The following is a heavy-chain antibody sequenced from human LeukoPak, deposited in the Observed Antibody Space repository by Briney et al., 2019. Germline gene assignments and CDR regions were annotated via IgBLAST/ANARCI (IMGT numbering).Heavy chain of an antibody. D-gene: IGHD3-10*01. CDR2: IYHSGST. V-gene: IGHV4-38-2*01. Sequence: SETLSLTCAVSGYSISSGYYWGWIRQPPGKGLEWIGSIYHSGSTYYNPSLKSRVTISVDTSKNQFSLKLSSVTAADTAVYYCARRSRVSYYFDYWGQGTLVTVSS. CDR3: ARRSRVSYYFDY. CDR1: GYSISSGYY. J-gene: IGHJ4*02.